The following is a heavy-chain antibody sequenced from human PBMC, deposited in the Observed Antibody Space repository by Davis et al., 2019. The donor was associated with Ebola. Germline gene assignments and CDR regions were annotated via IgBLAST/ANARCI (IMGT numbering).Heavy chain of an antibody. CDR3: ARSALGGKSGRWFDP. D-gene: IGHD4-23*01. Sequence: GESLKTPRNASGYSFTNYLLGWLRQMPGKGLEWLGIIHPDDSDTRYSPSFQGQVTISADKSTSTAYLQWSSLKASDTAIYYCARSALGGKSGRWFDPWGQGTLVTVSS. CDR1: GYSFTNYL. CDR2: IHPDDSDT. J-gene: IGHJ5*02. V-gene: IGHV5-51*01.